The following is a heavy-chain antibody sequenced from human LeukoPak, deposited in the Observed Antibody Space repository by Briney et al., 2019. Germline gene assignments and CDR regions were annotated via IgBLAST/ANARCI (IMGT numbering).Heavy chain of an antibody. Sequence: GGSLRLSCAASGFTFSSYAMSWVRQAPGEGLEWVSGISGSGGTTNYADSVKGRFTISRDNSKNTLFLQMNSLRAEDTAVYYCAKPLEKYTYGGNFDYWGPGILVTVSS. V-gene: IGHV3-23*01. CDR1: GFTFSSYA. CDR2: ISGSGGTT. D-gene: IGHD4-23*01. CDR3: AKPLEKYTYGGNFDY. J-gene: IGHJ4*02.